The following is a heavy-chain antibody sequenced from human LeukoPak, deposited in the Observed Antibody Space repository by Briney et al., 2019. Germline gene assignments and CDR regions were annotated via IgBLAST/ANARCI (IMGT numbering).Heavy chain of an antibody. CDR1: GYTLTELS. J-gene: IGHJ3*02. CDR3: AISYCSNTSCYDGFDI. V-gene: IGHV1-24*01. Sequence: ASVKVSCKVSGYTLTELSMHWVRQAPGKGLEWMGGFDPEDGETIYAQKFQGRVTMTEDTSTDTAYMELSSLRSEDTAVYYCAISYCSNTSCYDGFDIWGQGTMVTVSS. CDR2: FDPEDGET. D-gene: IGHD2-2*01.